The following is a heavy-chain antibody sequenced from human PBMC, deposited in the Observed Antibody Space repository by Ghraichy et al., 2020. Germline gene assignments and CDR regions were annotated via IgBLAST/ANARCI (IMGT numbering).Heavy chain of an antibody. J-gene: IGHJ4*02. CDR2: ISGSGHST. V-gene: IGHV3-23*01. CDR3: AKLPYCSSTSCFPVDFDY. D-gene: IGHD2-2*01. Sequence: GGSLRLSCRASEFTFSSDAMSWVRRAPGKGLEWVSTISGSGHSTYYADSVKGRFTISKDNSKNTLYLQMNSLGAEDTAVYYCAKLPYCSSTSCFPVDFDYWGQGTLVTVSS. CDR1: EFTFSSDA.